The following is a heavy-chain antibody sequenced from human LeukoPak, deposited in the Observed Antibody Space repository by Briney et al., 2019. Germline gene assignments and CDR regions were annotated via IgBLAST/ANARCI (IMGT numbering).Heavy chain of an antibody. CDR3: TRNTVAAAGDD. J-gene: IGHJ4*02. Sequence: GGSLRLSCAASGFTFSIFWMTWVRQAPGKGLEWVANIKPDGSEKSYVDSVKGRFTISRDNAKNSLYLELNNLRAEDTALYYCTRNTVAAAGDDWGQGTLVTVSS. V-gene: IGHV3-7*01. D-gene: IGHD6-13*01. CDR2: IKPDGSEK. CDR1: GFTFSIFW.